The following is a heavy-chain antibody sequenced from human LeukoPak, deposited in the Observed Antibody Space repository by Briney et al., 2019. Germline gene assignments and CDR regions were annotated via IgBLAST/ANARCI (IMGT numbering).Heavy chain of an antibody. CDR2: MSWNSDYT. Sequence: PGGSLRLSCAASGFKFDDYTMHWVRRAPGKGLEWVSLMSWNSDYTSYADSVKGRSTISRDNSKNSLYLQMNSLRTEDTASYYCAKDFQGIVGATQIDFWGQGTLVTVSS. CDR1: GFKFDDYT. D-gene: IGHD1-26*01. V-gene: IGHV3-43*01. J-gene: IGHJ4*02. CDR3: AKDFQGIVGATQIDF.